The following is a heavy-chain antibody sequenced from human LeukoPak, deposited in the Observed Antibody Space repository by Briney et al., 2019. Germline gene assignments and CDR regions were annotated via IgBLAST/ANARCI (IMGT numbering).Heavy chain of an antibody. D-gene: IGHD3-10*01. CDR3: ARGNVLLWFGELLYPSWFDP. V-gene: IGHV1-8*01. Sequence: ASVKVSCKASGYTFTSYDINWVRQATGQGLEWMGWMNPNSGNTGYAQKFQGRVTMTRNTSISTAYMELSSLRSEDTAVYYCARGNVLLWFGELLYPSWFDPWGQGTLVTVSS. CDR2: MNPNSGNT. J-gene: IGHJ5*02. CDR1: GYTFTSYD.